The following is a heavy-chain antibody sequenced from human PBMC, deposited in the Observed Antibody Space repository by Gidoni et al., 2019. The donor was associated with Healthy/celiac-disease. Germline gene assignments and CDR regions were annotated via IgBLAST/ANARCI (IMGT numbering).Heavy chain of an antibody. J-gene: IGHJ4*02. CDR3: AKYHSSGWYYFDY. CDR1: GFTFSSYA. Sequence: EVQLLESGGGLVQHGGSLRLSCAASGFTFSSYAMSWVRQAPGKGLEWVSAISGIGGSTYYADSVKGRFTISRDNSKNTLYLQMNSLRAEDTAVYYCAKYHSSGWYYFDYWGQGTLVTVSS. D-gene: IGHD6-19*01. V-gene: IGHV3-23*01. CDR2: ISGIGGST.